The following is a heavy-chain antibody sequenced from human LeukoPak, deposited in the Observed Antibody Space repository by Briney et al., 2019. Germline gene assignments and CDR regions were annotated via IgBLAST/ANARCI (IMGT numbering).Heavy chain of an antibody. CDR2: ISGSGGST. CDR1: GFTFSSYS. J-gene: IGHJ5*02. CDR3: AKWSGSGVGGFDP. V-gene: IGHV3-23*01. Sequence: PGGSLRLSCAASGFTFSSYSMNWVRQAPGKGLEWVSAISGSGGSTYYADSVKGRFTISRDNSKNTLYLQMNSLRAEDTAVYYCAKWSGSGVGGFDPWGQGTLVTVSS. D-gene: IGHD3-10*01.